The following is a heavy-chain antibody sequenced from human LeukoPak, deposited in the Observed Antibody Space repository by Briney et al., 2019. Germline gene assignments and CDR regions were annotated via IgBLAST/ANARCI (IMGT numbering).Heavy chain of an antibody. CDR2: ISSNGDST. CDR3: ASPDEYNDY. CDR1: GFTFSSYP. D-gene: IGHD5-24*01. Sequence: GGSLRLSCAASGFTFSSYPMHWVRQAPGKGLEYVSGISSNGDSTYYANSVKGRFTISRDNSKNTLYLQMGSLRAEDTAVYYCASPDEYNDYWGQGTLVTVSS. V-gene: IGHV3-64*01. J-gene: IGHJ4*02.